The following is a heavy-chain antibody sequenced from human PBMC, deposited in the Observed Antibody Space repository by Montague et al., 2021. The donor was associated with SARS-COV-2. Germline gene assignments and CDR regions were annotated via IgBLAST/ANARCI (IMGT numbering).Heavy chain of an antibody. V-gene: IGHV4-4*02. CDR3: ARVPDSGTYWYGEY. CDR2: IYHSGSA. D-gene: IGHD1-26*01. Sequence: IYHSGSAYFNPSLKSRVTISLDTSTNQFSLKVNSVTAADTAVYYCARVPDSGTYWYGEYWGQGTLVIV. J-gene: IGHJ4*02.